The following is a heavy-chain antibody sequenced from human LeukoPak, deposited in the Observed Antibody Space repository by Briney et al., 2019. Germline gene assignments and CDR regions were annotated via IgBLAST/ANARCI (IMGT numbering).Heavy chain of an antibody. CDR1: GFTFSTRS. Sequence: GGSLRLSCAASGFTFSTRSMNWVRQAPGKGLEWVSYISSSSDIIHYADSVKGRFTISRDNAKNSLYLQMNSLRAEDTAVYYCASDDCSSTSCGPKHRSYFDYWGQGTLVTVSS. D-gene: IGHD2-2*01. CDR3: ASDDCSSTSCGPKHRSYFDY. CDR2: ISSSSDII. V-gene: IGHV3-48*04. J-gene: IGHJ4*02.